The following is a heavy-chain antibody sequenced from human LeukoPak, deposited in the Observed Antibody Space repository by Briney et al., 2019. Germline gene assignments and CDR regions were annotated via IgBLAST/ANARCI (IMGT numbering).Heavy chain of an antibody. D-gene: IGHD3-9*01. CDR3: ARLPNHNNYDILTGFYLKYYFDY. CDR1: GGSISSSSYY. Sequence: SETLSLTCSVSGGSISSSSYYWGWIRQPPGKALEWIGSFDFSGTTYHNPSLKSRVTISGDTSRNRFSLKLSSLTAADTAVFYCARLPNHNNYDILTGFYLKYYFDYWGQGTLVTVSS. J-gene: IGHJ4*02. CDR2: FDFSGTT. V-gene: IGHV4-39*01.